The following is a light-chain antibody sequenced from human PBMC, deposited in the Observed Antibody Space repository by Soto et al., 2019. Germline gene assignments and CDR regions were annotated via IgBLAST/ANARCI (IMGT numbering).Light chain of an antibody. Sequence: QSVLTQPRSASGTPEERVTISCSGGSSNIGINSVTWYQHLPGTAPKLLIYNSYQRPSGVPDRFSGSKSGTSASLAISGLQPDDDADYYCASWDDSLKALLFGGGTKLTVL. V-gene: IGLV1-44*01. CDR1: SSNIGINS. CDR3: ASWDDSLKALL. J-gene: IGLJ3*02. CDR2: NSY.